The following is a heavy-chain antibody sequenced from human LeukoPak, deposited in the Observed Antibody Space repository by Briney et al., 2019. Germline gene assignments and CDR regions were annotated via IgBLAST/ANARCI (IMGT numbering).Heavy chain of an antibody. J-gene: IGHJ4*02. Sequence: PSETLSLTCTVSGGSMSPYHWGWIRQPPGKGLEWTGYIYYSGSTNYNPSLKSRVTISVDTSKNQFSLKLSSVTAADTANYYCARAVSGRFDYWGQGTLVTVSS. V-gene: IGHV4-59*08. CDR2: IYYSGST. CDR1: GGSMSPYH. CDR3: ARAVSGRFDY. D-gene: IGHD6-19*01.